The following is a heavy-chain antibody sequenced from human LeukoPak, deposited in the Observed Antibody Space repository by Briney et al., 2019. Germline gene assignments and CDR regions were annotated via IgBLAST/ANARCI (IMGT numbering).Heavy chain of an antibody. CDR3: ARDVGDILTEGIDY. D-gene: IGHD3-9*01. CDR1: GYTLTELS. CDR2: FDPEHGET. J-gene: IGHJ4*02. Sequence: ASVKVSCKVSGYTLTELSMHWVRQAPGKGLEWMGGFDPEHGETIYAQKFQGRVTMTEDTSTDTAYMELRSLRSDDTAVYYCARDVGDILTEGIDYWGQGTLVTVSS. V-gene: IGHV1-24*01.